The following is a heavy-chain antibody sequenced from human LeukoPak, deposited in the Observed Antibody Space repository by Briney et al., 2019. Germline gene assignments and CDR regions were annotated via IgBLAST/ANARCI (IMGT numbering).Heavy chain of an antibody. CDR2: IYYSGST. CDR1: GGSISSSSYY. D-gene: IGHD5-18*01. V-gene: IGHV4-39*07. Sequence: PSETLSLTCTVSGGSISSSSYYWGWIRQPPGKGLEWIGSIYYSGSTYYNPSLKSRVTISVDTSKNQFSLKLSSVTAADTAVYYCARTLGTAMANGYWGQGTLVTVSS. CDR3: ARTLGTAMANGY. J-gene: IGHJ4*02.